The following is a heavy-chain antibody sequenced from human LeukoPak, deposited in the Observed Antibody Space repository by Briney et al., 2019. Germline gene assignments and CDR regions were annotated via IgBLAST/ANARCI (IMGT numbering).Heavy chain of an antibody. Sequence: GGSLRLSCAASGFTFSSSAMSWVRQAPGKGLEWVSAISNNGGYTYYADSVQGRFTISRDNSKSTLCLQMNSLRAEDTAVYYCARGPSSNWSGLDFWGQGTLLTVSS. CDR2: ISNNGGYT. D-gene: IGHD6-13*01. V-gene: IGHV3-23*01. CDR1: GFTFSSSA. CDR3: ARGPSSNWSGLDF. J-gene: IGHJ4*02.